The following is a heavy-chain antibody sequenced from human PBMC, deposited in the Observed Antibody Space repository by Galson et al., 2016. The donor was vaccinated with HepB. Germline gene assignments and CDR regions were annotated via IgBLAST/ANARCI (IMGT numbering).Heavy chain of an antibody. V-gene: IGHV1-8*01. J-gene: IGHJ4*02. Sequence: SVKVSCKASGYRFRDYDVSWVRQAPGQGLEWMGWMNPNSGNTGYAQRLRGRIDMTSDASINTAYMGLHSLRSEDTAVYYCARAIRNQLLSEYWGQGTLITVSS. D-gene: IGHD1-14*01. CDR3: ARAIRNQLLSEY. CDR2: MNPNSGNT. CDR1: GYRFRDYD.